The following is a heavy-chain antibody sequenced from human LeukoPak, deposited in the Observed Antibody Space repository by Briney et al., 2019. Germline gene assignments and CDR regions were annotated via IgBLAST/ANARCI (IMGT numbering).Heavy chain of an antibody. CDR1: GFTFSSYA. D-gene: IGHD3-3*01. CDR2: MSYDGSNK. V-gene: IGHV3-30-3*01. J-gene: IGHJ4*02. Sequence: GGSLRLSCAASGFTFSSYAMHWVRQAPGKGLEWVAVMSYDGSNKYYADSVKGRFTISRDNSKNTLYLQMNSLRAEDTAVYYCARALTIFEPYYFDYWGQGTLVTVSS. CDR3: ARALTIFEPYYFDY.